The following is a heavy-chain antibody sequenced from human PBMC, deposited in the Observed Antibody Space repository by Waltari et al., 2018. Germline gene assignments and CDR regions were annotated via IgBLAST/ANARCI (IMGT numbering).Heavy chain of an antibody. Sequence: QVQLQQWGAGLLKPSETLSLTCAVYGGSFSGYYWSWIRQPPGKGLEWIGEINHSGSTNYNPSLKSRVTISVDTSKNQFSLKLSSVTAADTAVYYCAREKRALYCGGDCYQYYNWFDPWGQGTLVTVSS. CDR2: INHSGST. J-gene: IGHJ5*02. CDR3: AREKRALYCGGDCYQYYNWFDP. D-gene: IGHD2-21*02. V-gene: IGHV4-34*01. CDR1: GGSFSGYY.